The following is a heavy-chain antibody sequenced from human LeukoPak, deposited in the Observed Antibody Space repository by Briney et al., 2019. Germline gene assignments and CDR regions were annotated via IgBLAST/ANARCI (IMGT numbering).Heavy chain of an antibody. CDR1: GYTFTSYY. D-gene: IGHD4/OR15-4a*01. J-gene: IGHJ4*02. CDR2: ISAYNGNT. V-gene: IGHV1-18*04. CDR3: ARLVRERWNGDYGDY. Sequence: ASVKVSCKASGYTFTSYYMHWVRQAPGQGLEWMGWISAYNGNTNYAQKLQGRVTMTTDTSTSTAYMELRSLRSDDTAVYYCARLVRERWNGDYGDYWGQGTLVTVSS.